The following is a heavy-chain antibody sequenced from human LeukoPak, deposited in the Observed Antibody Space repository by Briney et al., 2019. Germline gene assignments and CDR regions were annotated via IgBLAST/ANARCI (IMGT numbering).Heavy chain of an antibody. J-gene: IGHJ3*01. CDR1: GFTFSDYY. Sequence: GGSLRLSCAASGFTFSDYYMSWIRQAPGKGLEWVSYISSTTSTIYYADSVKGRFTISRDNAKNSLYLQMNSLRDEDTAVYYCALLPLRIFPDVFDLWGQGTMVTVSS. D-gene: IGHD3-3*01. CDR2: ISSTTSTI. V-gene: IGHV3-11*04. CDR3: ALLPLRIFPDVFDL.